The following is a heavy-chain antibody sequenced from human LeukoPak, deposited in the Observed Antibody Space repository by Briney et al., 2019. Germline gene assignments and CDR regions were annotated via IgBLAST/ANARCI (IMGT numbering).Heavy chain of an antibody. J-gene: IGHJ4*02. D-gene: IGHD1-1*01. V-gene: IGHV3-23*01. CDR3: AKNNDFDY. CDR1: GFTFSNFA. CDR2: IGGGGDGT. Sequence: PGGSLRLSCVASGFTFSNFAMTWVRQAPGEGLEWVSTIGGGGDGTYYADSVKGRFTISRDNSKNTLYLQMNTLRAEDTAVYYCAKNNDFDYWGQGTLVTVSS.